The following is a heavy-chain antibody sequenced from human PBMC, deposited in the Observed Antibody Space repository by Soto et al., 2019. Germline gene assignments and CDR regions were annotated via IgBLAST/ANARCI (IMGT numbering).Heavy chain of an antibody. CDR3: AKDFVPENILADYYYYGMDV. J-gene: IGHJ6*02. CDR2: ISGSGGST. CDR1: GFTFSSYA. Sequence: VGSLRLSGAASGFTFSSYAMSWVRQAPGKGLEWVSAISGSGGSTYYADSVKGRFTTSRDNSKNTLYLQMNSLRAEDTAVYYCAKDFVPENILADYYYYGMDVWGQGTTVTVSS. D-gene: IGHD3-10*02. V-gene: IGHV3-23*01.